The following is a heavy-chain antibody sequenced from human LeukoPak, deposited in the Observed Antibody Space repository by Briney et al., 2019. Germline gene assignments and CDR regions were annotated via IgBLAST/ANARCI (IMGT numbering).Heavy chain of an antibody. J-gene: IGHJ6*02. V-gene: IGHV3-30-3*01. CDR1: GFTFSSYA. Sequence: PGGSLRLSCAASGFTFSSYAMHWVRQAPGKGLEWVAVISYDGSNKYYADSVKGRFTISRDNAKNSLYLQMNSLRADDTAVYYCAIPPLSGTGSSRPLAEIDVWGQGTTVTVSS. D-gene: IGHD3-10*01. CDR3: AIPPLSGTGSSRPLAEIDV. CDR2: ISYDGSNK.